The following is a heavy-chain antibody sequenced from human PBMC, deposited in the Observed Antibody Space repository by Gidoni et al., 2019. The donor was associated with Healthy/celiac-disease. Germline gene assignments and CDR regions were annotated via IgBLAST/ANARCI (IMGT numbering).Heavy chain of an antibody. CDR3: AKGGHVRSRYYYYGMDV. CDR2: ISYDGSNK. J-gene: IGHJ6*02. D-gene: IGHD3-3*01. CDR1: SSYG. V-gene: IGHV3-30*18. Sequence: SSYGMHWVRQAPGKGLEWVAVISYDGSNKYYADSVKGRFTISRDNSKNTLYLQMNSLRAEDTAVYYCAKGGHVRSRYYYYGMDVWGQGTTVTVSS.